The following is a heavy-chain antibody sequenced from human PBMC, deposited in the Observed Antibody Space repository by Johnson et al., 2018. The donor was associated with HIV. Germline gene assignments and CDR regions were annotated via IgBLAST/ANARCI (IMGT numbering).Heavy chain of an antibody. CDR1: GFTFSTYA. V-gene: IGHV3-30-3*01. J-gene: IGHJ3*02. Sequence: QVQLVESGGGVVQPGRSLRLSCAASGFTFSTYAMHWVRQAPGKGLAWVAVISFDGGAIYYADSVEGRFTISRDNSRDTLSLQMNSLRVEDTALYYCARDRLLWFRELWPHDAFDIWGQGTMVTVSS. CDR3: ARDRLLWFRELWPHDAFDI. CDR2: ISFDGGAI. D-gene: IGHD3-10*01.